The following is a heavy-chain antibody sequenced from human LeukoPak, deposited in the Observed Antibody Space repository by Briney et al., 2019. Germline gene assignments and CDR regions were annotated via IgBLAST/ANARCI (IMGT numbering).Heavy chain of an antibody. D-gene: IGHD3-22*01. CDR2: ISSSGSTI. CDR1: GFTFSSYE. J-gene: IGHJ4*02. V-gene: IGHV3-48*03. CDR3: AKGPYDSSGYYYERVDY. Sequence: PGGSLRLSCAASGFTFSSYEMNWVRQAPGKGLEWVSYISSSGSTIYYADSVKGRFTISRDNSKNTLYLQMNSLRAEDTAVYYCAKGPYDSSGYYYERVDYWGQGTLVTVSS.